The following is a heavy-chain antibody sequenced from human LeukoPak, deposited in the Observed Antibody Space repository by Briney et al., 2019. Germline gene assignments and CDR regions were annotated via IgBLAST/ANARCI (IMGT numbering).Heavy chain of an antibody. CDR3: AKAGDYDILTGYPAYFDC. V-gene: IGHV3-9*01. Sequence: PGRSLRLSCAASGFTFDDYAMHWVRQAPGKGLEWVSGISWNSGSIGYADSVKGRFTISRDNAKNSLYLQMNSLRAEDTALYYCAKAGDYDILTGYPAYFDCWGQGTLVTVSS. J-gene: IGHJ4*02. CDR2: ISWNSGSI. D-gene: IGHD3-9*01. CDR1: GFTFDDYA.